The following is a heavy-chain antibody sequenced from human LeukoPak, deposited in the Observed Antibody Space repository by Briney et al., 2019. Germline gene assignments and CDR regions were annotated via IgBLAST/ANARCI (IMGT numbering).Heavy chain of an antibody. Sequence: ASVKVSCKASGYTFTHNFMHWVRQAPGQGLEWMGIINPSGDNTWYAQKFQGRVTMTTDTSTTTAYMDVRSLRSDDTAVYYCARVGHRDEDHFDYWGQGTLVTVSS. D-gene: IGHD5-24*01. J-gene: IGHJ4*02. CDR1: GYTFTHNF. CDR3: ARVGHRDEDHFDY. V-gene: IGHV1-46*01. CDR2: INPSGDNT.